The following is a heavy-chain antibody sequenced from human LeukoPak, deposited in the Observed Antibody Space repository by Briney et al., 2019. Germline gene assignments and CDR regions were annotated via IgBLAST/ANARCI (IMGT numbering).Heavy chain of an antibody. V-gene: IGHV4-61*02. J-gene: IGHJ4*02. CDR2: IYASGST. Sequence: SETPSLTCTVSGGSISGGSYYWSWIRQPAGKGLEWIGRIYASGSTNYNPSLNNRLTISLDTSKNQFSLKLSSVTAADTAVYYCARDFRGRYCSGGSCYSEADYWGQGTLVTVSS. CDR1: GGSISGGSYY. CDR3: ARDFRGRYCSGGSCYSEADY. D-gene: IGHD2-15*01.